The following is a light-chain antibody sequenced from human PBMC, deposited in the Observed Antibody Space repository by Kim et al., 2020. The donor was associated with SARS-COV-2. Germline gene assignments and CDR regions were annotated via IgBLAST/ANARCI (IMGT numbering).Light chain of an antibody. CDR1: NNRSRS. Sequence: APGRTARRTCGGGNNRSRSGVRYQQQPGQAPAVVIYYDSDRPSGSPERCCGSYSANTAALTIIRIEAGDEDDDYYQVWDSSSRHRVFGGGTQLTVL. J-gene: IGLJ3*02. V-gene: IGLV3-21*04. CDR3: QVWDSSSRHRV. CDR2: YDS.